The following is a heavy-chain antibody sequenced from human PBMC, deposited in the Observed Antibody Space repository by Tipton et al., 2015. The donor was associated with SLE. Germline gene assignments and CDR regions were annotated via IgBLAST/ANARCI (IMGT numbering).Heavy chain of an antibody. D-gene: IGHD3-10*01. V-gene: IGHV4-38-2*02. CDR1: GHSISSGYS. CDR3: ARHPRELPFDY. CDR2: IYHSGST. J-gene: IGHJ4*02. Sequence: LRLSCTVSGHSISSGYSWAWIRQPPGEGLEWIGSIYHSGSTYYNPSLKSRVTISVDTSKNQFSLELHSVTAADTAVYYCARHPRELPFDYWGQGTLVTVSS.